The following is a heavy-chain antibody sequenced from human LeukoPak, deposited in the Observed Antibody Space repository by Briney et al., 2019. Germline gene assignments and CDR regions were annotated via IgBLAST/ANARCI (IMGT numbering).Heavy chain of an antibody. Sequence: PKASVKVSCKASGYTFTSYYMHWVRQAPGQGLEWMGWINPNSGGTNYAQKFQGRVTMTRDTSISTAYMELSRLRSDDTAVYYCARAGGIAVAGPFDYWGQGTLVTVSS. J-gene: IGHJ4*02. D-gene: IGHD6-19*01. CDR1: GYTFTSYY. CDR2: INPNSGGT. V-gene: IGHV1-2*02. CDR3: ARAGGIAVAGPFDY.